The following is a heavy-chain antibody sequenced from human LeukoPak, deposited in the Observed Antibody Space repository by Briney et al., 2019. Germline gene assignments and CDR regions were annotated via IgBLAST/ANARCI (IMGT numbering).Heavy chain of an antibody. D-gene: IGHD6-19*01. Sequence: SETLSLTCTVSGYSISSGYYWGWIRQPPGKGLEWIGSIYYSGSTYYNPSLKSRVTISVDTSKNQFSLKLSSVTAADTAVYYCARDRIAVAGTNLWGQGTLVTVSS. J-gene: IGHJ5*02. CDR2: IYYSGST. V-gene: IGHV4-38-2*02. CDR3: ARDRIAVAGTNL. CDR1: GYSISSGYY.